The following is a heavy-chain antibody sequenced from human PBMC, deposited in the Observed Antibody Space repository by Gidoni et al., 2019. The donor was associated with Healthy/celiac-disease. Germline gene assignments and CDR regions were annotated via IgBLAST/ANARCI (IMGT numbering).Heavy chain of an antibody. J-gene: IGHJ4*02. D-gene: IGHD2-8*01. CDR2: NSSSSSYI. V-gene: IGHV3-21*01. CDR1: GFTFRSYR. CDR3: ARGYCTNGVCYPVDY. Sequence: EVQLVASGGGLVKPGGSLCLSCAASGFTFRSYRMNWVSQAPGKGMEWGSSNSSSSSYISYADSGKGRLNISRDNAKNSLYLQMNSLRAEDTSVYYCARGYCTNGVCYPVDYWGQGTLVTVSS.